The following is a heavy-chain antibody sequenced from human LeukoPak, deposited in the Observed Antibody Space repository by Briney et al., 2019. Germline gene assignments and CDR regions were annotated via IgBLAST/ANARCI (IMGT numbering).Heavy chain of an antibody. CDR1: GFTFNRCY. CDR2: ISSNGATT. J-gene: IGHJ4*02. V-gene: IGHV3-64D*06. D-gene: IGHD6-6*01. CDR3: VKDRSIAAPNNDFFDS. Sequence: GGSLRLSCSASGFTFNRCYLHWVRQAQGKGLEFVSHISSNGATTYYADSVKGRFTISRDNSKNTLYLQMSSLRADDTAVYYCVKDRSIAAPNNDFFDSWGQGALVTVSS.